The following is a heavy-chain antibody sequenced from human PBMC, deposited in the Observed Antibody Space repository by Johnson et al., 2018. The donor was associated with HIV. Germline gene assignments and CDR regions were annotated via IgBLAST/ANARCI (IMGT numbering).Heavy chain of an antibody. CDR2: ILYDGNNK. V-gene: IGHV3-30*19. D-gene: IGHD3-10*01. CDR3: ARTLWFRELLGAFDI. J-gene: IGHJ3*02. Sequence: QVQLVESGGGVVQPGRSLRLSCAASGFTFSNYGMHWVRQAPGKGLEWVAVILYDGNNKYYADSVKGRFTISRDNSKNTLYLQMKRLRAEGTAVYYCARTLWFRELLGAFDIWGQGTMVTVSS. CDR1: GFTFSNYG.